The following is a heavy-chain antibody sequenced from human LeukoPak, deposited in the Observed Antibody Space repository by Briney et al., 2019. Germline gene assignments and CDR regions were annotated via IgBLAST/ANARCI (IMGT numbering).Heavy chain of an antibody. CDR2: ISHDGSNK. D-gene: IGHD3-10*01. V-gene: IGHV3-30-3*01. Sequence: GGSLRLSCAASGFTFSSYAMHWVRQAPGKGLEWVAVISHDGSNKYYADSVKGRFTISRDNSKNTLYLQMNSLRAEDTAVYYCARDPLWFGESLMNWFDPWGQGTLVTVSS. CDR1: GFTFSSYA. CDR3: ARDPLWFGESLMNWFDP. J-gene: IGHJ5*02.